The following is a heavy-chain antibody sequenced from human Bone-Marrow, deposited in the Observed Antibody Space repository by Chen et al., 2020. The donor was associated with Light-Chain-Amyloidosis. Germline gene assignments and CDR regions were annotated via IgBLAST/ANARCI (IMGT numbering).Heavy chain of an antibody. D-gene: IGHD2-2*01. J-gene: IGHJ4*02. Sequence: VQLVESGGGLVQPGGSLRLSCVGPGFTFSTYAITWVRQAPGKGLEWVSVARGGDGPTYYADSVRGRFTIYRDNSKNTLYLQMNSLRAEDTAVYYCAKDRCTSISCSDFDYWGQGTLVTVSS. CDR3: AKDRCTSISCSDFDY. V-gene: IGHV3-23*04. CDR1: GFTFSTYA. CDR2: ARGGDGPT.